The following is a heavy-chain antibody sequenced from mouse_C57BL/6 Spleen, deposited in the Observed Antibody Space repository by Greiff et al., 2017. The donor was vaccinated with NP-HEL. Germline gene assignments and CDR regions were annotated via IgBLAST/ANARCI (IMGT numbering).Heavy chain of an antibody. D-gene: IGHD1-1*01. CDR2: IDPSDSYT. J-gene: IGHJ3*01. Sequence: VQLQQPGAELVMPGASVKLSCKASGYTFTSYWMHWVKQRPGQGLEWIGEIDPSDSYTNYNQKFKGKSTLTVDKSSSTAYMQLSSLTSEDSAVYYCARPYYYGSSSGWFAYWGQGTLVTVSA. CDR1: GYTFTSYW. V-gene: IGHV1-69*01. CDR3: ARPYYYGSSSGWFAY.